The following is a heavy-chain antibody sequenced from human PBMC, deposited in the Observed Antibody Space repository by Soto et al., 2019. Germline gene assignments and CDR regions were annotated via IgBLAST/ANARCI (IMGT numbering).Heavy chain of an antibody. J-gene: IGHJ4*02. D-gene: IGHD1-26*01. CDR3: ARDPGSDSHIDY. CDR2: INHSGST. CDR1: GGSFSGYY. V-gene: IGHV4-34*01. Sequence: SETLSLTCAVYGGSFSGYYWSWIRQPPGKGLEWIGEINHSGSTNYNPSLKSRVTISVDTSKNTLDLQMNSLRGDDTAVYYCARDPGSDSHIDYWGLGTLVTVSS.